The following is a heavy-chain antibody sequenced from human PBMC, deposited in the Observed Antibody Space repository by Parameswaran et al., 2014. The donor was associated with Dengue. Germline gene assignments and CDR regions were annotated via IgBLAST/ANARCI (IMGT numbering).Heavy chain of an antibody. CDR2: VIPMFGTA. V-gene: IGHV1-69*01. J-gene: IGHJ5*02. Sequence: SWVRQAPGQGLEWMGGVIPMFGTANYAHNFQGRLAIIADESTRTVYMELNSLRSEDTAVYYCARSPQGYKWNYISDWLDPWGQGTLVTVSS. CDR3: ARSPQGYKWNYISDWLDP. D-gene: IGHD1-7*01.